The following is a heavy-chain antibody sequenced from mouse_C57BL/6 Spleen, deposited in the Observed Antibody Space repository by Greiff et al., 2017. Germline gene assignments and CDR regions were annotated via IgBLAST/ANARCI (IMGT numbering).Heavy chain of an antibody. CDR3: ARASGSRGGYFDY. J-gene: IGHJ2*01. V-gene: IGHV1-81*01. CDR2: IYPRSGNT. D-gene: IGHD1-1*01. CDR1: GYTFTSYG. Sequence: QVQLKESGAELARPGASVKLSCKASGYTFTSYGISWVKQRTGQGLEWIGEIYPRSGNTYYNEKFKGKATLTAEKSSSTAYMELRSLTSEDSAVYVCARASGSRGGYFDYWGQGTTLTVSS.